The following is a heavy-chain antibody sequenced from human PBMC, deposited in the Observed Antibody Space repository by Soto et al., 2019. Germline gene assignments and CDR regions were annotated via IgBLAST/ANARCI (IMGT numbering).Heavy chain of an antibody. D-gene: IGHD2-15*01. Sequence: PGGSLRLSCAASGFTFSNAGMNWVRQAPGKGLEWVGRIKSKSDGGTIDYAVPVKGRFTISRDDSKYTVYLQMNSLKIEDTAVYYCSTVHVSGPLWGQGTLVTVSS. CDR2: IKSKSDGGTI. J-gene: IGHJ4*02. V-gene: IGHV3-15*07. CDR1: GFTFSNAG. CDR3: STVHVSGPL.